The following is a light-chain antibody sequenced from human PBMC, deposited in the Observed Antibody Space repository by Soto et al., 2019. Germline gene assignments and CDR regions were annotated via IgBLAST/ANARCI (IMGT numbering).Light chain of an antibody. CDR3: LLDFSYFWA. CDR2: AAS. Sequence: AIQLTQSPSSLSASVGDRVTITCRASQGIRSALGWYQQKPGKVPKLLIYAASTLQSGVPSRFSGSGSGTDFTLTISSLQPEDVATYYCLLDFSYFWAFGQGTKVDI. J-gene: IGKJ1*01. V-gene: IGKV1-6*01. CDR1: QGIRSA.